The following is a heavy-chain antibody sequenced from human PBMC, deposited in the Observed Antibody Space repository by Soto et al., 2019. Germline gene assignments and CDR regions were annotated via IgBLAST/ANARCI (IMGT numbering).Heavy chain of an antibody. J-gene: IGHJ5*02. Sequence: GASMKGSFKTSVGTFSRYAISWVGQAPGQVLDCIGGIIAIFGTANYAEKFQGRVTITADESTRTAYMELSSLRFEDTAVYYCAREIVGPTTKVCLDPWGHGHLVT. CDR2: IIAIFGTA. D-gene: IGHD1-26*01. CDR1: VGTFSRYA. V-gene: IGHV1-69*13. CDR3: AREIVGPTTKVCLDP.